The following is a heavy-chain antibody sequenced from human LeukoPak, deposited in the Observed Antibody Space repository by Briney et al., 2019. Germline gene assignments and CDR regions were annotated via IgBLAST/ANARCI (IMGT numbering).Heavy chain of an antibody. V-gene: IGHV3-21*01. CDR3: ARDSAAAGYFDY. Sequence: GGSLRLSCAASGFTFSSYSMNWVRQAPGKGLEWVSSISGSSSYIYYADSVKGRFTISRDNAKNSLYLQMNSLRAEDTAVYYCARDSAAAGYFDYWGQGTLVTVSS. J-gene: IGHJ4*02. CDR1: GFTFSSYS. CDR2: ISGSSSYI. D-gene: IGHD6-13*01.